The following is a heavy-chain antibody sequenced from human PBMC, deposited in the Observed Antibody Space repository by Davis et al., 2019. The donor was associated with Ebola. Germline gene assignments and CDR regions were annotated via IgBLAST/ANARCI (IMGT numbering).Heavy chain of an antibody. Sequence: SETLSLTCSVSGGSVGSDYWSWIRQSPGKGLEWIAFISNGGRTIYNPSLRGRVTISIDTSKNQFSLEVRSVTAADTAFYYCVRGGDAYKTAYWGQGTLVTVSS. CDR1: GGSVGSDY. V-gene: IGHV4-59*02. J-gene: IGHJ4*02. CDR2: ISNGGRT. D-gene: IGHD5-24*01. CDR3: VRGGDAYKTAY.